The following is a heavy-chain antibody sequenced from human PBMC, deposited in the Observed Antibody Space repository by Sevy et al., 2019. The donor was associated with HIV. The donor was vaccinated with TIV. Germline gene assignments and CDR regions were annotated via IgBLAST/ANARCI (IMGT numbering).Heavy chain of an antibody. Sequence: GGSLRLSCAASGFTFSSYGMHWVRQAPGKGLEWVAFIRYDGSNKYYADSVKGRFTISRDNSKNALCLQMNSLRAEDTAVNYCAKDGGCSSTSCYYYYYYYMDVWGKGTTVTVSS. CDR1: GFTFSSYG. D-gene: IGHD2-2*01. J-gene: IGHJ6*03. V-gene: IGHV3-30*02. CDR2: IRYDGSNK. CDR3: AKDGGCSSTSCYYYYYYYMDV.